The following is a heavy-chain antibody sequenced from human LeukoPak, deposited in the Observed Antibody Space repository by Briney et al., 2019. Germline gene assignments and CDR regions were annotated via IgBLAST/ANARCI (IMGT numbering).Heavy chain of an antibody. Sequence: GWSLRLSCAASGFTFSSYWMTWVRQAPGKGLEWVANIKQDGSEKYYVDSVRGRFTISRDNAKNSLYLQMNSLRAEDTAVYYCAREHGDPYYFDYWGQGTLVTVSS. CDR3: AREHGDPYYFDY. CDR1: GFTFSSYW. CDR2: IKQDGSEK. J-gene: IGHJ4*02. V-gene: IGHV3-7*01. D-gene: IGHD4-17*01.